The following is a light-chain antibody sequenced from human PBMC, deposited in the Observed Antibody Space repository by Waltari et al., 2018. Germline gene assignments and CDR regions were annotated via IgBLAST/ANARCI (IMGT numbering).Light chain of an antibody. V-gene: IGKV3-20*01. CDR2: GAS. Sequence: EIVLTHSPATLSLSPGERGPPSCRASQSVSRFLAWYQQKTGQAPRLLIYGASTRATGIPDRFSGSGSGTDFSLTISRLEPEDFAVYYCQKYDRLPATFGQGTKVEIK. CDR3: QKYDRLPAT. CDR1: QSVSRF. J-gene: IGKJ1*01.